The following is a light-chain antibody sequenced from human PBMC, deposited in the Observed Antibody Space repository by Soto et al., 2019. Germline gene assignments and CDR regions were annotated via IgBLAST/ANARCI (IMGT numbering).Light chain of an antibody. V-gene: IGKV1-5*03. CDR3: QQYNSYPWT. Sequence: DIQMTQSPSTLSASVGDRVTITCRASQTISSWLAWYQQKPGKAPKLLIYKASSLESGVSSRFSDSGSGTEFTLTISSLQSDDFATYYCQQYNSYPWTFGQGTRVEIK. J-gene: IGKJ1*01. CDR1: QTISSW. CDR2: KAS.